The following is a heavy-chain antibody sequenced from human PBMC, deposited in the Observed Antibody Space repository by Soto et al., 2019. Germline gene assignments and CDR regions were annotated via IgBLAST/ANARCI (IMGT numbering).Heavy chain of an antibody. CDR2: IASKSRFT. V-gene: IGHV3-11*06. CDR1: GFTVSDYD. Sequence: PGGSLRLSCAVSGFTVSDYDMSWIRQAPGKGLEWVSSIASKSRFTYYADTVQARFNVSRDTVKKSLNLKMNSLRVEDTAVYYCARGHYDFDVWGQGTTVTVSS. D-gene: IGHD3-3*01. CDR3: ARGHYDFDV. J-gene: IGHJ6*02.